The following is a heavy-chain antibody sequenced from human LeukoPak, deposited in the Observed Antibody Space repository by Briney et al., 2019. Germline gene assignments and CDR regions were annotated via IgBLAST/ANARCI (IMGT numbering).Heavy chain of an antibody. CDR3: AGSGSYYDAFDI. Sequence: GGSLRLSCAASGFTFSSYAMSWVRQAPGKGLEWVSAISGSGGSTYYADSVKGRFTISRDNSKNTLYLQMNSLRADDTAVYYCAGSGSYYDAFDIWGQGTMVTVSS. CDR2: ISGSGGST. V-gene: IGHV3-23*01. J-gene: IGHJ3*02. CDR1: GFTFSSYA. D-gene: IGHD1-26*01.